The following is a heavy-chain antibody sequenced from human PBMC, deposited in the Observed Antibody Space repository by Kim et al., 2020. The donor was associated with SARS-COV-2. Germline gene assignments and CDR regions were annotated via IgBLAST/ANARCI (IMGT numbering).Heavy chain of an antibody. CDR1: GYTFTSYA. D-gene: IGHD3-22*01. J-gene: IGHJ6*02. CDR3: ARSVYYYDSSGYYYILPMDV. V-gene: IGHV1-3*01. Sequence: ASVKVSCKASGYTFTSYAMHWVRQAPGQRLEWMGWINAGNGNTKYSQKFQGRVTITRDTSASTAYMELSSLRSEDTAVYYCARSVYYYDSSGYYYILPMDVWGQGTTVTVSS. CDR2: INAGNGNT.